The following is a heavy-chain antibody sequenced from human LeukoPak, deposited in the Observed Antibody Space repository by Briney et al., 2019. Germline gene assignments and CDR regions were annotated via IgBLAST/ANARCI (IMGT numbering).Heavy chain of an antibody. CDR3: ARVNTATDAFDF. V-gene: IGHV4-61*01. J-gene: IGHJ3*01. D-gene: IGHD5-18*01. Sequence: KPSETLSLTCTVSGGSVRSGSYYWRWIRQPPGKGLEWIGYIYYSGSTNYNPSLKSRVTISVDTSKNQFSLKLSSVTAADTAVYHCARVNTATDAFDFWGQGTMVTVSS. CDR2: IYYSGST. CDR1: GGSVRSGSYY.